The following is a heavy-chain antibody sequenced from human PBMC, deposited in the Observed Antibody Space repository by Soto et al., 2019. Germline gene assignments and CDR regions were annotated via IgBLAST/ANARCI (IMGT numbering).Heavy chain of an antibody. CDR3: ARAQGFGDGNYYYYYYMDV. J-gene: IGHJ6*03. V-gene: IGHV4-59*01. CDR2: IYYSGST. D-gene: IGHD3-10*01. Sequence: SETLSLTCTVSGGSISSYYWSWIRQPPGKGLEWIGYIYYSGSTNYNPSLKSRVTISVDTSKNQFSLKLSSVTAADTAVYYCARAQGFGDGNYYYYYYMDVWGKGTTVTVSS. CDR1: GGSISSYY.